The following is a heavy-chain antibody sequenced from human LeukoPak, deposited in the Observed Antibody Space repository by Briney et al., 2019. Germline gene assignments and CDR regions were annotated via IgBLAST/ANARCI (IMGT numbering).Heavy chain of an antibody. CDR1: GGSIGSGTYY. Sequence: SETLSLTCSVSGGSIGSGTYYWTWIRQPAGKGLEWIGHIYTTGWSTNYNPSLKSRVTISVDTSKNQFSLRLNSVTAADTAVFYCARHRYSNYVWRFFDYWGQGILVTVSS. CDR2: IYTTGWST. V-gene: IGHV4-61*09. CDR3: ARHRYSNYVWRFFDY. D-gene: IGHD4-11*01. J-gene: IGHJ4*02.